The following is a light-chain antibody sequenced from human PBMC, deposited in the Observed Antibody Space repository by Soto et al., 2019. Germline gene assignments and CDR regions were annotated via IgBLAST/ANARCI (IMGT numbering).Light chain of an antibody. V-gene: IGLV1-40*01. CDR1: SSNIGADFG. CDR2: NND. Sequence: HSALTQPPSLSGAPGLRVTVSCTGNSSNIGADFGVHWYRQVPGTAPKLLIFNNDNRPSGIPDRFSGSRSGSSASLAITGLQAEHEAPYSCQSYDSRLSGYVFGSGTKVNV. J-gene: IGLJ1*01. CDR3: QSYDSRLSGYV.